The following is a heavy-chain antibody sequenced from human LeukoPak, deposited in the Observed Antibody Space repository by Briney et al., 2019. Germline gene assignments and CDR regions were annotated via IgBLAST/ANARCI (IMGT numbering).Heavy chain of an antibody. CDR1: GFTFINYA. J-gene: IGHJ4*02. V-gene: IGHV3-23*01. CDR3: AKHLWRDLLWFGEGYYFGY. Sequence: GGSLRLSCAASGFTFINYAMSWVRQAPGKGLEWVSVISGSDTSTYYADSVRGRFTISRDNSKNTLYLQMNSLRAEDTAVYYCAKHLWRDLLWFGEGYYFGYWGQGTLVTVSS. CDR2: ISGSDTST. D-gene: IGHD3-10*01.